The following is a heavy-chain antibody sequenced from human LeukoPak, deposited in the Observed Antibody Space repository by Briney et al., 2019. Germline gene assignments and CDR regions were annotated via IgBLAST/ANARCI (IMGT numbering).Heavy chain of an antibody. CDR3: AREGDIVVVPAAGCFDY. D-gene: IGHD2-2*01. CDR1: GFTFSSYA. Sequence: GGSLRLSCAASGFTFSSYAMHWVRQAPGKGLEWVAVISYDGSNKYYADSVKGRFTISRDNSKNTLYLQMNSLRAEDTAVYYCAREGDIVVVPAAGCFDYWGQGTLVTVSS. J-gene: IGHJ4*02. CDR2: ISYDGSNK. V-gene: IGHV3-30-3*01.